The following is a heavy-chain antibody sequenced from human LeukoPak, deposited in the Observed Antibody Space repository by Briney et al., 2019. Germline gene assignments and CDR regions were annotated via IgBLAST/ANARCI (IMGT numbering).Heavy chain of an antibody. CDR3: ARVDYDSSGYYFDY. V-gene: IGHV1-46*01. CDR1: GYTLTSYY. CDR2: INPSGGST. J-gene: IGHJ4*02. Sequence: GASVKVSCKASGYTLTSYYMHWVRQAPGQGLEWMGIINPSGGSTSYAQKFQGRVTMTRDTSISTAYMELSRLRSDDTAVYYCARVDYDSSGYYFDYWGQGTLVTVSS. D-gene: IGHD3-22*01.